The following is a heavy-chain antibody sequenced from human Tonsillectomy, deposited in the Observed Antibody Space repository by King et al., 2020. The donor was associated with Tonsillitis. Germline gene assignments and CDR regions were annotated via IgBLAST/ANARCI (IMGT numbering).Heavy chain of an antibody. V-gene: IGHV1-2*02. CDR3: TRGNDYFNSDAFNI. CDR2: IYPNSGGT. CDR1: GYTFTGYY. J-gene: IGHJ3*02. D-gene: IGHD2/OR15-2a*01. Sequence: QKQLVQSGAEVKKPGASVKVSCKASGYTFTGYYIHWVRQAPGQGLEWMGWIYPNSGGTSYAQKFQGRVTMTRDTSIRTAYMELSRLRSDDTAVYYCTRGNDYFNSDAFNIWGQGTMVTVSS.